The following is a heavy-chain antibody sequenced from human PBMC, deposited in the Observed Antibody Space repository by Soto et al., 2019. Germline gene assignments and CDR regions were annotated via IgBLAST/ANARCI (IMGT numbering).Heavy chain of an antibody. D-gene: IGHD6-13*01. CDR1: GYTFTYRY. CDR3: ASGIAAAGTGFDP. CDR2: ITPFNGNT. Sequence: SVKVSCKASGYTFTYRYLHWVRPAPGQALEWMGWITPFNGNTNYAQKFQDRVTITRDRSMSTAYMELSSLRSEDTAMYYCASGIAAAGTGFDPWGQGTLVTVSS. V-gene: IGHV1-45*02. J-gene: IGHJ5*02.